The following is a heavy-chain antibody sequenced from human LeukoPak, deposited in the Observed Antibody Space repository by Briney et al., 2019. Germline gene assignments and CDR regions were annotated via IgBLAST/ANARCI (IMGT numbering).Heavy chain of an antibody. Sequence: GESLEISCKGSGYSFTSYWIGWVRQMPGKGLEWMGFIYPDDSETRYSPSFQGQVTISADKSSSTAYVQWTSLKASDSAMYYCARRGSRSSGVYYGLDVWGQGTRSPSP. CDR2: IYPDDSET. CDR3: ARRGSRSSGVYYGLDV. J-gene: IGHJ6*02. V-gene: IGHV5-51*01. D-gene: IGHD6-6*01. CDR1: GYSFTSYW.